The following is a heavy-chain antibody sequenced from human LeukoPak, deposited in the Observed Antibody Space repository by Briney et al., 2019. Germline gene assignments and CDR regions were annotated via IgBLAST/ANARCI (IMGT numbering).Heavy chain of an antibody. J-gene: IGHJ5*02. CDR3: ARAPPTFLTHRFDP. D-gene: IGHD4/OR15-4a*01. CDR2: INSDGSST. V-gene: IGHV3-74*01. CDR1: GFTFSSYW. Sequence: GGSLRLSCAASGFTFSSYWMHWVRQAPGKGLVWVSRINSDGSSTSYADSVKGRFTISRDTAKNTLYLDMNSLRVEDTAVYYCARAPPTFLTHRFDPWGQGTLVTVSS.